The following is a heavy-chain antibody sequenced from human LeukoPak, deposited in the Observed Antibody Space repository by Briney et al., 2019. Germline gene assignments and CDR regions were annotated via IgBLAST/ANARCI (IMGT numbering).Heavy chain of an antibody. CDR2: MNPNSGNT. Sequence: ASVKVSCKASGYTFTSYDINWVRQATGQGLEWMGWMNPNSGNTGYAQKFQGRVTITRNTSINTVHMELSSLRSEDTAVYYWARVVSGYYYYYHMDVWGKGTTVTVSS. V-gene: IGHV1-8*01. CDR1: GYTFTSYD. J-gene: IGHJ6*03. CDR3: ARVVSGYYYYYHMDV. D-gene: IGHD6-6*01.